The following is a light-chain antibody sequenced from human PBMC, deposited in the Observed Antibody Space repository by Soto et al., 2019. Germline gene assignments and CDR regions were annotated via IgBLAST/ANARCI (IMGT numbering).Light chain of an antibody. CDR3: HQYDRWT. J-gene: IGKJ1*01. V-gene: IGKV1-5*01. Sequence: QMTQSPSTLSASVGDRVTTTCRASQSISSWLAWYQQKPGKAHKLLIFDAFSLESGVPSRFSGSRSGTDLTLTISRLEPEDFAVYYCHQYDRWTFGQGTKVDNK. CDR2: DAF. CDR1: QSISSW.